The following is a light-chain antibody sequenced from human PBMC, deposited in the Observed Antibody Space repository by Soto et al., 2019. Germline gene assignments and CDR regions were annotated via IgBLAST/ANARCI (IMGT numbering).Light chain of an antibody. CDR1: QGVDSD. Sequence: IPMTQSPSSLSASVGDRVTITCRASQGVDSDLSWYQQKPGKAPKLLIYAASSLHSGVPTRFRCSGSGTHFTLTISSLQPEDVATYYCQQSYSTLVLTFGGGTKVELK. V-gene: IGKV1-39*01. CDR2: AAS. CDR3: QQSYSTLVLT. J-gene: IGKJ4*01.